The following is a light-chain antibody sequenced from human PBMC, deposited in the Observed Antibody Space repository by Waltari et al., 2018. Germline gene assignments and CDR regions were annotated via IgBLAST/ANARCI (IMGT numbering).Light chain of an antibody. V-gene: IGLV3-21*02. CDR3: QVWDSSGDLLVI. Sequence: SYVLTQPHSVSVAPGQTARITCGGGNIEAKSVQWYQQKPGQAPVVDVFDDSDRPSGIPERFSGANSGNTATLTISRVEGGDEADYFCQVWDSSGDLLVIFGGGTKLTVL. CDR2: DDS. CDR1: NIEAKS. J-gene: IGLJ2*01.